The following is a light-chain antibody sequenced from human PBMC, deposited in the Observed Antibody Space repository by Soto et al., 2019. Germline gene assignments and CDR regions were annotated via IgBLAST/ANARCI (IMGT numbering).Light chain of an antibody. Sequence: EIVLTQSPGTLSMSPGERVTLSCRASQSISSNYLAWYQQKPGQAPRLLIYGASSRATGIPDRFSGSGSGTDFTLTISRLEAEDFAVYYCQQYGSSPRTFGQGTKVEFK. CDR1: QSISSNY. J-gene: IGKJ1*01. V-gene: IGKV3-20*01. CDR2: GAS. CDR3: QQYGSSPRT.